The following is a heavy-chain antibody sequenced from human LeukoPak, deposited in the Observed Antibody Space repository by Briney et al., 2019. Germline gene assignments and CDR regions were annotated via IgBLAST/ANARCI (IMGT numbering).Heavy chain of an antibody. D-gene: IGHD6-19*01. J-gene: IGHJ4*02. CDR1: GXSISTYY. CDR3: ARHGSGWRFDY. CDR2: INHSGYT. V-gene: IGHV4-59*08. Sequence: SETLSLTCTVSGXSISTYYWSWIRQPPGKGREWIGYINHSGYTNSNPSLKSRVTISVDTSKNQLSLKLSSVTAADTAVYYCARHGSGWRFDYWGQGTLVTVSS.